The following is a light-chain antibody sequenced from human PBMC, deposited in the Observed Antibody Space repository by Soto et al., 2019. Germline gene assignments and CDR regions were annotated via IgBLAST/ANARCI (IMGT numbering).Light chain of an antibody. J-gene: IGKJ1*01. Sequence: ETVLTQSPGTLSLSPGERATLSCRASQSVSSNYLAWYQQKPGQAPRLLMYGASTRATGIPDRFSGSGSGTDFPLTISRLEPEDFAVYCCQQFGRSPPSWTFGQGTKVEIK. CDR3: QQFGRSPPSWT. CDR2: GAS. V-gene: IGKV3-20*01. CDR1: QSVSSNY.